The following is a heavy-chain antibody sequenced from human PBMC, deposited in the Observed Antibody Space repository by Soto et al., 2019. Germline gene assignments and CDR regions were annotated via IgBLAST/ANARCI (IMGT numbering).Heavy chain of an antibody. D-gene: IGHD2-15*01. V-gene: IGHV3-15*07. J-gene: IGHJ4*02. CDR1: GFTFSNAW. CDR2: IKSKTDGGTT. Sequence: PGGSLRLSCAASGFTFSNAWMNWVRQAPGKGLEWVGRIKSKTDGGTTDYAAPVKGRFTISRDDSKNTLYLQMNSLKTEDTAVYYCTTSHLGYCSGGSCYYFDYWGQGTLVTVSS. CDR3: TTSHLGYCSGGSCYYFDY.